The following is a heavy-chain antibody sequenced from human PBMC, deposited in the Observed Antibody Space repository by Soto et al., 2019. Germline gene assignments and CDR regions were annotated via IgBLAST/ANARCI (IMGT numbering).Heavy chain of an antibody. CDR2: IYSSGAT. Sequence: QVLLQESGPGLLKPSQTLSLTCTVSGGSISGGGHYWSWIRQYPGKGLEWIGYIYSSGATHYNPSLESRLTMSLDTSKNQLSLKLRSVTAADTAVYYCARSGVSGIVITSKWFDPWGQGTQVTVSS. CDR3: ARSGVSGIVITSKWFDP. J-gene: IGHJ5*02. V-gene: IGHV4-31*03. CDR1: GGSISGGGHY. D-gene: IGHD1-1*01.